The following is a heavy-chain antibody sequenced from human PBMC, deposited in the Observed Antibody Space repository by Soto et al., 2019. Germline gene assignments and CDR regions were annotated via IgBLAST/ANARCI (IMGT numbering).Heavy chain of an antibody. J-gene: IGHJ4*02. V-gene: IGHV4-31*03. CDR1: GGSISSGGYY. D-gene: IGHD5-12*01. CDR3: ARGRGIVATINRSLLFDY. Sequence: QVQLQESGPGLVKPSQTLSLTCTVSGGSISSGGYYWSWIRQHPGKGLEWIGYIYYSGSTYYNPSLKSRVTISVDTSKNQFSLKLSSVTAADTVVYYCARGRGIVATINRSLLFDYWGQGTLVTVSS. CDR2: IYYSGST.